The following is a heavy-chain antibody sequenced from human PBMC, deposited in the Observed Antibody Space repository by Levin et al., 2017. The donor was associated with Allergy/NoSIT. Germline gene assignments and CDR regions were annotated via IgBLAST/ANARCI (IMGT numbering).Heavy chain of an antibody. CDR2: ISAYNGNT. CDR3: ARDPRRTYSSGWYSPGAFDI. J-gene: IGHJ3*02. CDR1: GYTFTSYG. Sequence: VASVKVSCKASGYTFTSYGISWVRQAPGQGLEWMGWISAYNGNTNYAQKLQGRVTMTTDTSTSTAYMELRSLRSDDTAVYYCARDPRRTYSSGWYSPGAFDIWGQGTMVTVSS. V-gene: IGHV1-18*01. D-gene: IGHD6-19*01.